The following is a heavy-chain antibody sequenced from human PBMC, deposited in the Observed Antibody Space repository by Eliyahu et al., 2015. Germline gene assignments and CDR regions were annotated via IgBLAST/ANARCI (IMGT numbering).Heavy chain of an antibody. J-gene: IGHJ4*02. V-gene: IGHV4-59*02. CDR2: IYYSGST. Sequence: QVQLQESGPGLVKPSETLSLXCTVSXXSVNTYYWSWIRQPPGKGLEWIGYIYYSGSTNYNPSLKSRASISVDTSKNQFSLKLNSVTAADTAVYYCARDSSGWYGAIDYWGQGTLVTVSS. D-gene: IGHD6-19*01. CDR1: XXSVNTYY. CDR3: ARDSSGWYGAIDY.